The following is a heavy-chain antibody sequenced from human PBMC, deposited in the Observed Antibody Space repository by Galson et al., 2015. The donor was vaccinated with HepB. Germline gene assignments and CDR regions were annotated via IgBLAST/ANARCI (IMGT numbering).Heavy chain of an antibody. CDR3: AMYYYDSSGYSPSVDP. D-gene: IGHD3-22*01. V-gene: IGHV1-69*13. CDR2: IIPIFGTA. CDR1: GGTFSSYA. J-gene: IGHJ5*02. Sequence: SVKVSCKASGGTFSSYAISWVRQAPGQGLEWMGGIIPIFGTANYAQKFQGRVTITADESTSTAYMELSSLRSEDTAVYYCAMYYYDSSGYSPSVDPWGQGTLVTVSS.